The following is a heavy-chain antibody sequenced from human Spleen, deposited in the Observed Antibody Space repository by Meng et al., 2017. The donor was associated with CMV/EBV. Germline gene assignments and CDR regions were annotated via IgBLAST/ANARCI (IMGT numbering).Heavy chain of an antibody. J-gene: IGHJ6*02. V-gene: IGHV3-9*01. CDR3: AKEGLPRGDYYYYGMDV. CDR2: ISWNSGSV. CDR1: GFTFDDYA. D-gene: IGHD5-12*01. Sequence: SLKISCAASGFTFDDYAMHWVRQAPGKGLEWVSGISWNSGSVAYADSVKGRFTISRDNSKNSLYLQMNSLRTEDTALYYCAKEGLPRGDYYYYGMDVWGQGTTVTVSS.